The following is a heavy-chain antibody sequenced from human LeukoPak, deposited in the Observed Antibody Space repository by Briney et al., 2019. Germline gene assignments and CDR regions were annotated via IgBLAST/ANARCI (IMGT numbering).Heavy chain of an antibody. CDR3: ARQGDCSGGSCYEVDY. CDR1: GYSFTNYW. J-gene: IGHJ4*02. CDR2: IYPGDSDT. V-gene: IGHV5-51*01. D-gene: IGHD2-15*01. Sequence: PGEPLKISCKGSGYSFTNYWIGWVRQMPGKGLEWMGIIYPGDSDTRYSPSFQGQVTISANKSISTAHLQWSSLKASDTAMYYCARQGDCSGGSCYEVDYWGQGTLVTVSS.